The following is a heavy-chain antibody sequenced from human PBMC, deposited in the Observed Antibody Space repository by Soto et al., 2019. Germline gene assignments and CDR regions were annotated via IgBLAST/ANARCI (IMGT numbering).Heavy chain of an antibody. CDR1: GFTFSSYA. Sequence: EVQLLESGGGLVQPGGSLRLSCAASGFTFSSYAMSWVRQAPGKGLEWVSVISGSGDSTYYADSVRGRFTISRDNSKNTLYLHMNSLRAEDTAVYYCAKDLDGAAAGPTKFYGMEVWGQGTTVTVSS. V-gene: IGHV3-23*01. J-gene: IGHJ6*02. CDR3: AKDLDGAAAGPTKFYGMEV. D-gene: IGHD6-13*01. CDR2: ISGSGDST.